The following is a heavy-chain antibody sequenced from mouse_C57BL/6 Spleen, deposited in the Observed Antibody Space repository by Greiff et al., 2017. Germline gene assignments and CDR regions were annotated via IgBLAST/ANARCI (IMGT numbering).Heavy chain of an antibody. CDR2: INPSTGGT. J-gene: IGHJ2*01. Sequence: VQLQQSGPELVKPGASVKISCKASGYSFTGYYMNWVKQSPEKSLEWIGEINPSTGGTTSNQKFKAKATLTVDKSSSTAYMRLKSLTSEDSAVYYCARSEGTTPLDDWGQGTTLTVSS. CDR1: GYSFTGYY. D-gene: IGHD1-1*01. CDR3: ARSEGTTPLDD. V-gene: IGHV1-42*01.